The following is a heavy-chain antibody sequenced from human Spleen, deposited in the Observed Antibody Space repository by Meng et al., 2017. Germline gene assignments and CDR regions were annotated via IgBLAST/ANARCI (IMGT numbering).Heavy chain of an antibody. D-gene: IGHD1-26*01. J-gene: IGHJ4*02. CDR1: GDSFTDYY. Sequence: QVKLQESGAGLLKTSETLSLTCSVYGDSFTDYYWNWIRQPPGKGLEWIGEVHHSGSSNYNRSLASRVTILADTSKKQFSLRLTSVTAADTAVYYCARRIRGGSYLGWGRGTLVTVSS. V-gene: IGHV4-34*01. CDR3: ARRIRGGSYLG. CDR2: VHHSGSS.